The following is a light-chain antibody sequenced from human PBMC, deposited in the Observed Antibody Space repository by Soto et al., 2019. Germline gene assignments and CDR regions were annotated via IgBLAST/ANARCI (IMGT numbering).Light chain of an antibody. CDR2: DVT. J-gene: IGLJ2*01. Sequence: QSALTQPASVSGSPGQSTTISCTGTSSDVGGYNEVSWYQQRPGKAPKLMIFDVTNRPSGVSNRFSGSKSGNTASLTISGLQAEDEAYYYCSSHAAGSTLIFGGGTKVTVL. CDR3: SSHAAGSTLI. V-gene: IGLV2-14*03. CDR1: SSDVGGYNE.